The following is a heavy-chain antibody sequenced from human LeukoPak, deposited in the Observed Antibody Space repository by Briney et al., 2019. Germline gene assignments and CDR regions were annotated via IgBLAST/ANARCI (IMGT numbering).Heavy chain of an antibody. CDR2: ISYDGSNK. D-gene: IGHD3-22*01. CDR1: GFTFSSYA. V-gene: IGHV3-30*04. CDR3: ARGGGWDSNYFDY. Sequence: GGSLRLSCAASGFTFSSYAVHWVRQAPGKGLEWVAVISYDGSNKYYADSVKGRFTISRDNSKNTLYLQMNSLRAEDTAVYYCARGGGWDSNYFDYWGQGTLVTVSS. J-gene: IGHJ4*02.